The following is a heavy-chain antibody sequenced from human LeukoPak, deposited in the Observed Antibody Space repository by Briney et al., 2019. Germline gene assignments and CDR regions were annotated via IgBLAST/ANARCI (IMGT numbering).Heavy chain of an antibody. V-gene: IGHV3-23*01. Sequence: PGGSLRLSCAASGFTFSSYAMSWVRQAPGKGLEWVSAISGSGGSTYYADSVKGRFTISRDNSKNTLYLQMNSLRAENTAVYYCAKDRDRSKSIAARRTPYYFDYWGQGTLVTVSS. D-gene: IGHD6-6*01. CDR3: AKDRDRSKSIAARRTPYYFDY. J-gene: IGHJ4*02. CDR2: ISGSGGST. CDR1: GFTFSSYA.